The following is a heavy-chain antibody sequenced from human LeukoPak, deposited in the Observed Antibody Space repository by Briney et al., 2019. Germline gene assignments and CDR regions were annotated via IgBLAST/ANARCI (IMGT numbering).Heavy chain of an antibody. D-gene: IGHD3-22*01. V-gene: IGHV3-23*01. Sequence: SRASAAPSFSSSDASSASQPPRDWLEWVLGISVSGTSTTYADSVKGRFTISRDNSKNTLYLQMKSLRVEDAAVYYCAKPPPADYYYDSSGYPWGQGTLITVSS. J-gene: IGHJ5*02. CDR2: ISVSGTST. CDR1: APSFSSSD. CDR3: AKPPPADYYYDSSGYP.